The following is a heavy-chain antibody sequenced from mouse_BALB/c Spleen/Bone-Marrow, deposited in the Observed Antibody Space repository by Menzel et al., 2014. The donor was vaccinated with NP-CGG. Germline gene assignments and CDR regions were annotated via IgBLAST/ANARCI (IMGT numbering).Heavy chain of an antibody. CDR1: GFTFSSYS. J-gene: IGHJ2*01. Sequence: EVQRVESGGGIVQPGGSLKLSCAASGFTFSSYSTSWVRQTPDRRLEWVAYITIGGAGTYYADTVKGRFTISRDNAKNTLYLQMSSLKSEDTAMYYCTRHGGGPDYFDYWGHGTTLTVSS. V-gene: IGHV5-12-2*01. CDR2: ITIGGAGT. CDR3: TRHGGGPDYFDY.